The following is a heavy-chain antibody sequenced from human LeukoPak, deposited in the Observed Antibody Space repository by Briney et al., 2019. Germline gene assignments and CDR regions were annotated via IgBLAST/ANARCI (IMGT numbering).Heavy chain of an antibody. J-gene: IGHJ4*02. V-gene: IGHV4-4*07. CDR2: ISTSGTT. Sequence: SETLSLTCNVSGDSISSYYWSWIRQPAGKGLEWIGRISTSGTTNYNPSLRSQVTMSLDTSKSQFSLKLTSVTAADTAVYYCARNPVTGTSPKFDYWGQGTLVTVSS. CDR1: GDSISSYY. CDR3: ARNPVTGTSPKFDY. D-gene: IGHD6-19*01.